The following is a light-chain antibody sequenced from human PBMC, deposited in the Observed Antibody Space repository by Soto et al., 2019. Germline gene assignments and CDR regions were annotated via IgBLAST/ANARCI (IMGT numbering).Light chain of an antibody. CDR3: QQYMSYS. CDR2: EAS. Sequence: DIQMTQSPSSLSASVGERVTITCQASQDITTYLNWYQQKPGKAPRLLIYEASNLETGVPSRFSGGGSGTDFTFTISSLQPEDLATYYCQQYMSYSFGQGTKVDIK. V-gene: IGKV1-33*01. J-gene: IGKJ1*01. CDR1: QDITTY.